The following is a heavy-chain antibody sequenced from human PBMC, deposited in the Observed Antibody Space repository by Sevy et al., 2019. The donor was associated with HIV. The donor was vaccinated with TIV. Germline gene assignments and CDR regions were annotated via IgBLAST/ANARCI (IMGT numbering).Heavy chain of an antibody. Sequence: GGSLRLSCAASGFTVSSNYMSWVRQAPGKGLEWVSVIYSGGSTYYADSVKGRFTISSDNSKNTLYLQMNSLRAEDTAVYYCARAADYGDYYDYWGQGTLVTVSS. J-gene: IGHJ4*02. D-gene: IGHD4-17*01. CDR2: IYSGGST. CDR3: ARAADYGDYYDY. CDR1: GFTVSSNY. V-gene: IGHV3-53*01.